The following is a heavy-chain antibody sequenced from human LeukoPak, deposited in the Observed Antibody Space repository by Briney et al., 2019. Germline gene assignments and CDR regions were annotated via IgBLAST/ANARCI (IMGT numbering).Heavy chain of an antibody. CDR3: ARDGGYCEGITCPGYI. J-gene: IGHJ4*02. V-gene: IGHV3-7*03. CDR1: GFTFGTYW. CDR2: IDRDGTTK. D-gene: IGHD2-15*01. Sequence: GGSLRLSCAASGFTFGTYWMSWLRQAPGKGLEWVANIDRDGTTKFYLDSLEGRFTISRDNAKNSLYLQGNSLRVEDTAVYYCARDGGYCEGITCPGYIWGQGALVAVSS.